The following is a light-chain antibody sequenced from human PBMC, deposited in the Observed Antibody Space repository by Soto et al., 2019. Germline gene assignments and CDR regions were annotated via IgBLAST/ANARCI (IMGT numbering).Light chain of an antibody. CDR3: QQYDDWPPFT. Sequence: EIVMTQSPATLSVSPGERATLSCRASQSVSSNLAWFQQKPGQAPRLLIYGVSTRATGVPARFTGSGSGTEFTLNISSLQSEDCAVYYCQQYDDWPPFTFGPGTTVDIK. CDR2: GVS. CDR1: QSVSSN. J-gene: IGKJ3*01. V-gene: IGKV3-15*01.